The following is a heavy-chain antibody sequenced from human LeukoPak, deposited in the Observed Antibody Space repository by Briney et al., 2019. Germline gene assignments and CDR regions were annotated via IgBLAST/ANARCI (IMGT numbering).Heavy chain of an antibody. V-gene: IGHV3-20*04. Sequence: PGGSLRLSCAASGFTFDDYGMSWVRQAPGKGLEWVSGINWNGGSTGYADSVKGRFTISRDNAKNSLYLQMNSLRAEGTALYYCARDVGRLLWFGELSPRRGLFDYWGQGTLVTVSP. CDR2: INWNGGST. D-gene: IGHD3-10*01. CDR1: GFTFDDYG. J-gene: IGHJ4*02. CDR3: ARDVGRLLWFGELSPRRGLFDY.